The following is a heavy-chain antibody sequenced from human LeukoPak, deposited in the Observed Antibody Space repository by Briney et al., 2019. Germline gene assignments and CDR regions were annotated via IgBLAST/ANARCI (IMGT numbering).Heavy chain of an antibody. V-gene: IGHV3-23*01. D-gene: IGHD1-26*01. CDR2: ISGSGGST. CDR1: GFTFDDYA. Sequence: GGSLRLSCAASGFTFDDYAMHWVRQAPGKGLEWVSAISGSGGSTYYADSVKGRFTISRDNSKNTLYLQMNSLRAEDTAVYYCAKDALVGATPFWGQGTLVTVSS. J-gene: IGHJ4*02. CDR3: AKDALVGATPF.